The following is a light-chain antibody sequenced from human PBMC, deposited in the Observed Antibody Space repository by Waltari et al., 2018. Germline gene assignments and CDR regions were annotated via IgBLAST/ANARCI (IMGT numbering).Light chain of an antibody. V-gene: IGLV1-44*01. CDR2: SNN. CDR1: SSNIGTNT. CDR3: AAWDDSLNGPV. J-gene: IGLJ3*02. Sequence: QSVLTQPPSVSGTPGQMVTISCSGSSSNIGTNTVSWYQHLPGTAPKLLIYSNNRGPSGVPDRFSGSRSGTSASLASSGLQSEDETDYYCAAWDDSLNGPVFGGGTKLTVL.